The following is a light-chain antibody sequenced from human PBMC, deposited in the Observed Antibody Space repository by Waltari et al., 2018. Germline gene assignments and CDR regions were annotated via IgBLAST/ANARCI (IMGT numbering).Light chain of an antibody. CDR1: QSIGSN. CDR3: QQYNNWPET. CDR2: GAS. J-gene: IGKJ1*01. Sequence: DIVMTQSPATLSVSPGERATLSCRASQSIGSNLAWYQHKPGQAPRFLIYGASTRAPGIPARLRGSGSGTEFTLTISSLQSADFAVYYCQQYNNWPETFGQGTKVEIK. V-gene: IGKV3-15*01.